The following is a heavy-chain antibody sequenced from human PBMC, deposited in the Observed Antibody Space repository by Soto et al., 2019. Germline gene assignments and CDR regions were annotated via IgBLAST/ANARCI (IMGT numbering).Heavy chain of an antibody. J-gene: IGHJ5*02. V-gene: IGHV3-30*03. Sequence: QAQLVESGGGVVQPGGSLRLSCEGSGFSFDSYGLHWVCQAPGKGLEWVALISSDGSDTRYGTSVKGRFTVSRDNSKSSQYLLMTSLRGEDTAFYYCARRTSMVREGYNCCDPWGQGTLVTVST. D-gene: IGHD3-10*01. CDR3: ARRTSMVREGYNCCDP. CDR1: GFSFDSYG. CDR2: ISSDGSDT.